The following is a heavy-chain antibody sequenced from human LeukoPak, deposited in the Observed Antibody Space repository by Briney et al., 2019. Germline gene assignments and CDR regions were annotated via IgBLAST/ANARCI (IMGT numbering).Heavy chain of an antibody. D-gene: IGHD3-22*01. V-gene: IGHV3-33*01. J-gene: IGHJ4*02. CDR1: GFIFSSYG. CDR2: IWYDGSNK. CDR3: ARSYDRSGYYFRMVEY. Sequence: GRSLRLSCAASGFIFSSYGMHWVRQAPGKGLEWVAVIWYDGSNKQYADSAKGRFTISRDNSKNTLYLEMNSLRAEDTAMYYCARSYDRSGYYFRMVEYWGQGTLVTVSS.